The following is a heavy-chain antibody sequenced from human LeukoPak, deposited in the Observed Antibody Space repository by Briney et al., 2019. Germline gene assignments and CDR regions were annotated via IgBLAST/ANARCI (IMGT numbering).Heavy chain of an antibody. CDR3: ARQGSGIFYNVVDV. D-gene: IGHD3-10*01. CDR2: ISGGVGTS. J-gene: IGHJ6*02. V-gene: IGHV3-23*01. CDR1: EFTFRSYA. Sequence: TGGSLRLSCAASEFTFRSYAMSWVRRAPGKGLEWVSAISGGVGTSYTSYYADSVKGRFTISRDNSKNTLYLQLNSLRAEDTALYYCARQGSGIFYNVVDVWGRGTTVTVSS.